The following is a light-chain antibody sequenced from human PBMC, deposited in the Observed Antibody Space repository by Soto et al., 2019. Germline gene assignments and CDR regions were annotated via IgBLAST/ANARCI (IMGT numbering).Light chain of an antibody. J-gene: IGKJ1*01. CDR1: QSVRSN. CDR2: GAS. V-gene: IGKV3-15*01. CDR3: QQYNTWPWT. Sequence: EIVMTQSPATLSVSPGERATLSCRASQSVRSNLAWYQQKPGQAPRLLIYGASTRATGIPARFSGSGSGTDFTLAISSLQSEDFAVYYCQQYNTWPWTFGQGTKVDIK.